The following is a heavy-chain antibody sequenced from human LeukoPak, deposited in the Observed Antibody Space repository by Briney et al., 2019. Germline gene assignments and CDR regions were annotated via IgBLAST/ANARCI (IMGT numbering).Heavy chain of an antibody. V-gene: IGHV4-59*01. J-gene: IGHJ4*02. CDR1: GGSISDNY. Sequence: SETLSLTCTVSGGSISDNYWSWIRQPPGKGLEWIGYIYYSGSTNYNPSLKSRVTISVDTSKNQFSLKLSSVTAADTAVYYCARVDRTIRGSSGYYLWYFDYWGQGTLVTVSS. CDR2: IYYSGST. CDR3: ARVDRTIRGSSGYYLWYFDY. D-gene: IGHD3-22*01.